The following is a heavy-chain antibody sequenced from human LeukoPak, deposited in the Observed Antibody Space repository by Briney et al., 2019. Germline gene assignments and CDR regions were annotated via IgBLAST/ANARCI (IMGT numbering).Heavy chain of an antibody. CDR2: ISGSGGST. CDR1: GFSFSSNV. CDR3: AKDRTTVNEGGEYYFDY. D-gene: IGHD4-17*01. V-gene: IGHV3-23*01. Sequence: PGGSLRLSSAASGFSFSSNVMSWVRQAPGKGLEWVSGISGSGGSTYYADSVKGRFTISRDNSKNTLYLQMNSLRAEDTAVYYCAKDRTTVNEGGEYYFDYWGQGTLVTVSS. J-gene: IGHJ4*02.